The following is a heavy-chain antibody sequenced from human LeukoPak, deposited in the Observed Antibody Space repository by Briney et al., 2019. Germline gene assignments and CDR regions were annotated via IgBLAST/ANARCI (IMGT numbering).Heavy chain of an antibody. CDR3: AREGAVYSSSSYLSDAFDI. Sequence: SETLSLTCTVSGGSISSGGYDWSWIRQHPGKGLEWIGYIYYSGSTYYNPSLKSRVTISVDTSKNQFSLKLSSVTAADTAVYYCAREGAVYSSSSYLSDAFDIWGQGTMVTVSS. CDR2: IYYSGST. CDR1: GGSISSGGYD. V-gene: IGHV4-31*03. J-gene: IGHJ3*02. D-gene: IGHD6-6*01.